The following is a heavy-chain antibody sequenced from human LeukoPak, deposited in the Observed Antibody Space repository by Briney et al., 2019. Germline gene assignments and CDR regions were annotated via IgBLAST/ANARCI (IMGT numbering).Heavy chain of an antibody. CDR1: GYTFTCYA. D-gene: IGHD3-22*01. V-gene: IGHV1-3*01. J-gene: IGHJ4*02. CDR3: AREHYYDSSGYYPVDY. CDR2: INAGNGNT. Sequence: ASVKVSCKASGYTFTCYAMHWMRQAPGQRLEWMGWINAGNGNTKYSQKFQGRVTITRDTSASTAYMELSSLRSEDTAVYYCAREHYYDSSGYYPVDYWGQGTLVTVSS.